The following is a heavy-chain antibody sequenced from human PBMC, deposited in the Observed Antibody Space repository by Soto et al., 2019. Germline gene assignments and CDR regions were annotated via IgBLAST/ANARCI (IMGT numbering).Heavy chain of an antibody. CDR2: IYHSGST. Sequence: QVQLQESGPGLVKPSGTLSLTCAVSGGSISSSNWWSWVRQPPGKGLEWIGEIYHSGSTNYNPSLESRVTISVDKSKNQFSLKLSSVTAADTAGYYCALNRLQNEWFDPWGQGTLVTVSS. CDR3: ALNRLQNEWFDP. J-gene: IGHJ5*02. CDR1: GGSISSSNW. V-gene: IGHV4-4*02. D-gene: IGHD1-1*01.